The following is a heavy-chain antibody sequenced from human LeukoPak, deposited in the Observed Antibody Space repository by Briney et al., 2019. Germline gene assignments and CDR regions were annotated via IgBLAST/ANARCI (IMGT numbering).Heavy chain of an antibody. CDR3: AKAIWSGPRYFQH. J-gene: IGHJ1*01. Sequence: GGSLRLSCAASGLTFSSYAMSWVRQAPGKGLEWVSAISGSGGSTYYADSVKGRFTISRDNSKNTLYLQMNSLRAEDTAVYYCAKAIWSGPRYFQHWGQGTLVTVSS. CDR1: GLTFSSYA. CDR2: ISGSGGST. V-gene: IGHV3-23*01. D-gene: IGHD3-10*01.